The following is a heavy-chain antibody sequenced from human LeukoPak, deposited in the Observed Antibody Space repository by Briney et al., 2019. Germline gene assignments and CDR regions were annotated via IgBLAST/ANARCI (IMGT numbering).Heavy chain of an antibody. CDR3: ASLYGDYVGSDY. CDR2: INPNSGGT. D-gene: IGHD4-17*01. J-gene: IGHJ4*02. V-gene: IGHV1-2*02. Sequence: VASVKVSCKASGYSFTVYYMHWVRHGPGQGLEWMGWINPNSGGTNYAQKFLGRVTMTRDTSISTAYMELSRLRSDDTAVYYCASLYGDYVGSDYWGQGTLVTVSS. CDR1: GYSFTVYY.